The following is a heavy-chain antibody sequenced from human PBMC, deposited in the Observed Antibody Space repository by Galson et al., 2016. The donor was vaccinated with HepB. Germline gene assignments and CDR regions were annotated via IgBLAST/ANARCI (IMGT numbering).Heavy chain of an antibody. CDR3: AQDKASMSVGATNFQH. D-gene: IGHD1-26*01. CDR2: ISWNSGSI. V-gene: IGHV3-9*01. Sequence: SLRLSCAASGFIFKDYAMHWVRQAPGKGLEWASSISWNSGSIGYADSVKGRFTISRDNAKNSLYLQMNSLRAEDKAFYYCAQDKASMSVGATNFQHWGQGTLVTVSS. J-gene: IGHJ1*01. CDR1: GFIFKDYA.